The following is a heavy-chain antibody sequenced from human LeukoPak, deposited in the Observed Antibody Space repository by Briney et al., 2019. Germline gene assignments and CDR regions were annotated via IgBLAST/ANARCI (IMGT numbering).Heavy chain of an antibody. CDR3: ARDIGGYDAPFDY. J-gene: IGHJ4*02. V-gene: IGHV4-59*01. D-gene: IGHD5-12*01. CDR2: IYYSGST. Sequence: SETLSLTCTVSGVSISSYYWSWIRQPPGKGLEWIGYIYYSGSTKYNPSLKSRVTISVDTSKNQFSLKLSAVTAADTAVYYCARDIGGYDAPFDYWGQGTLVTVSS. CDR1: GVSISSYY.